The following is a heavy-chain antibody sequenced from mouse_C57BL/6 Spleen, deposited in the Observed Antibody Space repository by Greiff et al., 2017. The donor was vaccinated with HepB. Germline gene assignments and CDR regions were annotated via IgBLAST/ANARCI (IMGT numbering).Heavy chain of an antibody. CDR3: TTGGTGYYAMDY. CDR1: GFNIKDYY. CDR2: IDPEDGDT. D-gene: IGHD3-3*01. Sequence: EVQLQQSGAELVRPGASVKLSCTASGFNIKDYYMHWVKQRPEQGLEWIGRIDPEDGDTEYAPKFQGKATMTADTSSNTAYLQLSSLTSEDTAVYYCTTGGTGYYAMDYWGQGTSVTVSS. J-gene: IGHJ4*01. V-gene: IGHV14-1*01.